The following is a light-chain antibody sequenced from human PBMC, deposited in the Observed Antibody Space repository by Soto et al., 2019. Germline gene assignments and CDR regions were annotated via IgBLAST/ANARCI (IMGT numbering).Light chain of an antibody. CDR2: DAS. CDR1: QIISSW. CDR3: QQYNSYPET. J-gene: IGKJ1*01. Sequence: DIQMTQSPSTLSASVGDRVTISCRASQIISSWLAWYQQKPGKAPKLLIYDASSLESGVPSRFSGSGSGTEFTLTISSLQPDDFATYYCQQYNSYPETFGQGTKVDIK. V-gene: IGKV1-5*01.